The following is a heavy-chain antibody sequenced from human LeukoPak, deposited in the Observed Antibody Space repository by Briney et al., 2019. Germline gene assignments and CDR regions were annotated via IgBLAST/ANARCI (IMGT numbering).Heavy chain of an antibody. CDR3: ARRADWFDP. CDR1: GVSISSYY. Sequence: PAETLSLTCTVSGVSISSYYWSWIRQPPGKGLEWIGYIYYSGSTNYNPSLKSRVTISVDTSKNQFSLKLGSVTAADTAVYYCARRADWFDPWGQGTLVTVSS. CDR2: IYYSGST. V-gene: IGHV4-59*08. J-gene: IGHJ5*02.